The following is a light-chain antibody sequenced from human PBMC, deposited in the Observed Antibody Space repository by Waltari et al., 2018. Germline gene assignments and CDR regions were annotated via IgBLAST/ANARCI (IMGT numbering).Light chain of an antibody. CDR3: QHYLRLPVT. J-gene: IGKJ1*01. Sequence: EIVLTQSPGTLSLSPGESATLSCRTSQSVTRDLVWYQQKPGQAPRLLIYGASNRATGIPDRFSGSGSGTDFSLTISSLEPEDFAVYYCQHYLRLPVTFGQGTKVEVK. V-gene: IGKV3-20*01. CDR2: GAS. CDR1: QSVTRD.